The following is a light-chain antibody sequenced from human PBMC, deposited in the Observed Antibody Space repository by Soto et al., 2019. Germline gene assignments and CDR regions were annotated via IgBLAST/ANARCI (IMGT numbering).Light chain of an antibody. CDR3: SSFTTSTSYV. J-gene: IGLJ1*01. CDR2: DVS. V-gene: IGLV2-14*03. Sequence: QSALTQPDSVSGSPGQSITISCTGTSSDVGAYDYVSWYQQHPGEVPKLMIFDVSDRPSGVSNRFSGSKSGNTASLTISGLQAEDEADYYCSSFTTSTSYVFGTGTKVTVL. CDR1: SSDVGAYDY.